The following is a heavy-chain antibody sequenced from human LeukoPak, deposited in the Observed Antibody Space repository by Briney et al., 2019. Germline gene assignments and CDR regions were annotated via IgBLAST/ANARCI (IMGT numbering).Heavy chain of an antibody. D-gene: IGHD1-26*01. J-gene: IGHJ4*02. CDR2: IYYSGST. V-gene: IGHV4-59*01. CDR1: GGSISSYY. CDR3: ARDPVGATYFDY. Sequence: PSETLSLTCIVSGGSISSYYWSWIRQPPGKGLEWIGYIYYSGSTNYNPSLKSRVTISVDTSKNQFSLKLSSVTAADTAVYYCARDPVGATYFDYWGQGTLVTVSS.